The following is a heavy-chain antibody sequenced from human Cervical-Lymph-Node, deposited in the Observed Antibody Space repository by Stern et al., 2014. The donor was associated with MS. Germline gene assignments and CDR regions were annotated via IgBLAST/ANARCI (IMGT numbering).Heavy chain of an antibody. Sequence: QVTLRESGPTLVKPTQTLTLTCTFSGFSLSTRGVGVGCIRQPPGKALEWLALIYWDDDKRYSPSLKSRLTITKDTSKNQVVLTMTNMDPVDTATYYCAHQQQLTLFDYWGQGTLVTVSS. V-gene: IGHV2-5*02. CDR2: IYWDDDK. CDR1: GFSLSTRGVG. D-gene: IGHD6-13*01. CDR3: AHQQQLTLFDY. J-gene: IGHJ4*02.